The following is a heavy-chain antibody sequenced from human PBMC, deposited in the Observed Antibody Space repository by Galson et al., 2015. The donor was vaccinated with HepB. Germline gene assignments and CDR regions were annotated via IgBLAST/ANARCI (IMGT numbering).Heavy chain of an antibody. Sequence: SLRLSCAASGFTFSNAWMSWVRQAPEKGLEWIGRIKRKSDGETTDYAAPVKDRFTISRDDPKNTLFLQMNSLITEDTGVYYCITALTSDFWSGYHPLGWGQGTLVTVSS. V-gene: IGHV3-15*01. CDR2: IKRKSDGETT. CDR3: ITALTSDFWSGYHPLG. D-gene: IGHD3-3*01. J-gene: IGHJ4*02. CDR1: GFTFSNAW.